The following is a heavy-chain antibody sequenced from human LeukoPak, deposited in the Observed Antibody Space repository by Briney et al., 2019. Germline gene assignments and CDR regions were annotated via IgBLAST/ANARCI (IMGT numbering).Heavy chain of an antibody. CDR2: ISSGGGSI. V-gene: IGHV3-23*01. D-gene: IGHD5-24*01. Sequence: PGGSLRLSCAASGFTFSSYGMIWVRQAPGKGLEWVSGISSGGGSIYYADSVKGRFTISRDNSKNTLDLQVNSLRAEDTAVYYCAKRRAAGTYDMDVWGKGTTVTVSS. CDR3: AKRRAAGTYDMDV. J-gene: IGHJ6*03. CDR1: GFTFSSYG.